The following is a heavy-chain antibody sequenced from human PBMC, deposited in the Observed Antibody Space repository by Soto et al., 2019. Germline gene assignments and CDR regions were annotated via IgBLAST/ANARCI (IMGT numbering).Heavy chain of an antibody. CDR1: GYTFTSYG. Sequence: GASVKVSCKASGYTFTSYGISWVRQAPGQGLEWMGWISAYNGNTNYAQKLQGRVTMTTDTSTSTAYMELRSLRSDDTAVYYCARLTVLRFLEWLVSDYYYYGMDVWGQGTTVTVSS. J-gene: IGHJ6*02. V-gene: IGHV1-18*01. CDR3: ARLTVLRFLEWLVSDYYYYGMDV. D-gene: IGHD3-3*01. CDR2: ISAYNGNT.